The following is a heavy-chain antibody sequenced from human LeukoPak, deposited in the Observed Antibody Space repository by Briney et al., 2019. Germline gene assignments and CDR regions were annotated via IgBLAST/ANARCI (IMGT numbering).Heavy chain of an antibody. D-gene: IGHD6-13*01. CDR1: GGSISSGSHY. V-gene: IGHV4-61*02. Sequence: SETLSLTCTVSGGSISSGSHYWSWIRQPAGKVLEWIGRIYTIGSTNYNPSLKSRVTISVDTAKNHFSLNLSSVTAADTAVYYCARGEYSSSWPLNYYYHYMDVWGKGTTVPISS. J-gene: IGHJ6*03. CDR2: IYTIGST. CDR3: ARGEYSSSWPLNYYYHYMDV.